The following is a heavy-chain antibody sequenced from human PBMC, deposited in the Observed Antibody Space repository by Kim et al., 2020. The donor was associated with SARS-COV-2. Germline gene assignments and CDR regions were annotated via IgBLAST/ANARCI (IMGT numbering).Heavy chain of an antibody. CDR1: GFTFSNAW. CDR3: TTAVSSWLYYYGSGSYPP. Sequence: GGSLRLSCAASGFTFSNAWMSWVRQAPGKGLEWVGRIKSKTDGGTTDYAAPVKGRFTISRDDSKNTLYLQMNSLKTEDTAVYYCTTAVSSWLYYYGSGSYPPWGQGTLVTVSS. J-gene: IGHJ5*02. CDR2: IKSKTDGGTT. V-gene: IGHV3-15*01. D-gene: IGHD3-10*01.